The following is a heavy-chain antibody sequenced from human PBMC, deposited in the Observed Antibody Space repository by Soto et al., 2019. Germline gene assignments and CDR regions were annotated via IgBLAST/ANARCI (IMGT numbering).Heavy chain of an antibody. D-gene: IGHD6-6*01. J-gene: IGHJ3*02. CDR1: GFAFSSHP. CDR3: ARRAFGSSRSFDI. CDR2: ISDSGGLT. V-gene: IGHV3-23*01. Sequence: PGGSLRLSCAASGFAFSSHPMSWVRQAPERGLEWVSGISDSGGLTYNADSVKGRFTISRDNSKKTLYLQMNSLRAEDTALYYCARRAFGSSRSFDIWGQGTMVTVSS.